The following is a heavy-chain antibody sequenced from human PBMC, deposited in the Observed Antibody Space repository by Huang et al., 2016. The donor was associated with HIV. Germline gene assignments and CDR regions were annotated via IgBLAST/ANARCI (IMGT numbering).Heavy chain of an antibody. CDR2: IIPMLGTP. CDR1: GGTFSKYA. Sequence: QVQLVQSGAEVKTPGSSVKVSCKASGGTFSKYAISWVRQAPGQGLEWMGGIIPMLGTPNSARKFQGRVTITADDSTSTTYVEVSSLRSEDTALYYCARGQLGSYGDYDVLYWGQGTLVTVSS. CDR3: ARGQLGSYGDYDVLY. D-gene: IGHD4-17*01. V-gene: IGHV1-69*13. J-gene: IGHJ4*02.